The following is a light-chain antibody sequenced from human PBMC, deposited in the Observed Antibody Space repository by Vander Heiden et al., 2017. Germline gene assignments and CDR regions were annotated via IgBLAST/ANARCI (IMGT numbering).Light chain of an antibody. CDR1: QSISNY. V-gene: IGKV1-5*03. CDR2: KAS. CDR3: QQFNRYPVT. Sequence: DIQVTQSPSTLSAAVGERVTITCRASQSISNYLAWYQQKPGKAPRLLIYKASSLESGGPLRFSGSGSGTEFTLTISSLQPDDFATYYCQQFNRYPVTFGQGTKVEIK. J-gene: IGKJ1*01.